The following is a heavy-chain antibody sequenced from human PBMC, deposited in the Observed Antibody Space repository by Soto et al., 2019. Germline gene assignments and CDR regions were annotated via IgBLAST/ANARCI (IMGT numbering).Heavy chain of an antibody. CDR1: GGSISSYY. D-gene: IGHD4-4*01. Sequence: SETLSLTCTVSGGSISSYYWSWIRQPPGKGLEWIGYIYYSGSTNYNPSLKSRVTISVDTSKNQFSLKLSSVTAADTAVYYCARHRTVTTPYYYYYGMDVWGQGTTVTVSS. CDR2: IYYSGST. CDR3: ARHRTVTTPYYYYYGMDV. J-gene: IGHJ6*02. V-gene: IGHV4-59*08.